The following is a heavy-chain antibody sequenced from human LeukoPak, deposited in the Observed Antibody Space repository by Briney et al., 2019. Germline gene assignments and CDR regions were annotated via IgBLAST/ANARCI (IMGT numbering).Heavy chain of an antibody. CDR3: AYIVVVPVAWDDAFDI. CDR1: GFTFSNVW. Sequence: PGGSLRLSCAASGFTFSNVWMSWVRQVPGKGLEWVGRIKSKTDGGTTDYAAPVKGRFTISRDDSKNTLYLQMNSLKTEDTAVYYCAYIVVVPVAWDDAFDIWGQGTMVTVSS. J-gene: IGHJ3*02. CDR2: IKSKTDGGTT. V-gene: IGHV3-15*01. D-gene: IGHD2-2*01.